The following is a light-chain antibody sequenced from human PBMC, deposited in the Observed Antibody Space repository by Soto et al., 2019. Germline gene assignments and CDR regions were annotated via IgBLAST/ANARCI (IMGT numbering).Light chain of an antibody. CDR2: SDT. CDR3: QVWDSGSAHVL. Sequence: SYELTQPPSVSVAPGETARISCGGNNIGSKGAHWYQQKPGQAPALVIYSDTDLPPVIPERFSGSNSANMATLTIIRVEAGDEGDDYCQVWDSGSAHVLFGGGTKLTVL. CDR1: NIGSKG. V-gene: IGLV3-21*01. J-gene: IGLJ2*01.